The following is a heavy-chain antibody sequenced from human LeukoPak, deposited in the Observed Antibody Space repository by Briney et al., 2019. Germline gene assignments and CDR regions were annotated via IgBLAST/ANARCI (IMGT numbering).Heavy chain of an antibody. D-gene: IGHD2-15*01. J-gene: IGHJ3*02. V-gene: IGHV3-9*03. CDR1: GFTFDDYA. Sequence: RAGGSLRLSCAASGFTFDDYAMHWVRQAPGKGLEWVSGISWNSGSIGYADSVKGRFTISRDNAKNSLYLQMNSLRAEDMALYYCAKAKDIVVVVAALDIWGQGTMVTVSS. CDR3: AKAKDIVVVVAALDI. CDR2: ISWNSGSI.